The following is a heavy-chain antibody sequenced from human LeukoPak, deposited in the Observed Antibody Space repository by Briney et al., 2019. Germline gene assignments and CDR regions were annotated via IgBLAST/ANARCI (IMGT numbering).Heavy chain of an antibody. Sequence: ASVKVSCKASGGTFSSYAISWVRQTPGQGLEWMGRIIPILGIANYAQKFQGRVTITADKSTSTAYMELSSLRSEDTAVYYCARVAYYYDSSVEYWGQGTLVTVSS. J-gene: IGHJ4*02. D-gene: IGHD3-22*01. CDR1: GGTFSSYA. CDR2: IIPILGIA. V-gene: IGHV1-69*04. CDR3: ARVAYYYDSSVEY.